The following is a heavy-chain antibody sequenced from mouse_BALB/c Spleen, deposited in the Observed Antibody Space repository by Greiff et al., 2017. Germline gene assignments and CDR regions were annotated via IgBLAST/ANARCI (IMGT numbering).Heavy chain of an antibody. CDR2: INPSNGGT. D-gene: IGHD2-1*01. V-gene: IGHV1S81*02. CDR1: GYTFTSYY. CDR3: TRMGDLDYGNYEFAY. J-gene: IGHJ3*01. Sequence: QVQLQQSGAELVKPGASVKLSCKASGYTFTSYYMYWVKQRPGQGLEWIGEINPSNGGTNFNEKFKSKATLTVDKSSSTAYMQLSSLTSEDSAVYYCTRMGDLDYGNYEFAYWGQGTLVTVSA.